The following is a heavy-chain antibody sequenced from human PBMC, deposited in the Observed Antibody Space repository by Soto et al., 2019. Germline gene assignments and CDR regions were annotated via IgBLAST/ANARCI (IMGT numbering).Heavy chain of an antibody. J-gene: IGHJ5*02. Sequence: ASVKVSCKASGYTFTSSAMHWVRQAPGQRLEWMGWINAGNGNTKYSQKFQGRVTITRDTSASTAYMGLSSLRSEDTAVYYCARDLPYRILQRFDPWGQGTLFTVSS. V-gene: IGHV1-3*01. CDR3: ARDLPYRILQRFDP. D-gene: IGHD3-16*02. CDR1: GYTFTSSA. CDR2: INAGNGNT.